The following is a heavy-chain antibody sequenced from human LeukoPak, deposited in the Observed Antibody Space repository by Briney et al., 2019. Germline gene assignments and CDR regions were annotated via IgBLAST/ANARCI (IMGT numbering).Heavy chain of an antibody. Sequence: GGSLRLSCSASGFSVTNGWMSWVRQAPGKGLELVGRIKDRTDGGTTAYAAPVKGRFTISREDSKNTVYLEMNSLKTEDTAVYFCTTATVVWGVSAYWGQGTLVTVSS. CDR3: TTATVVWGVSAY. J-gene: IGHJ4*02. CDR2: IKDRTDGGTT. D-gene: IGHD3-10*01. V-gene: IGHV3-15*01. CDR1: GFSVTNGW.